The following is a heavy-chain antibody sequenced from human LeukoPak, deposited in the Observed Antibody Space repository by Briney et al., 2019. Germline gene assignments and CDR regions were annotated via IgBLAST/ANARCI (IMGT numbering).Heavy chain of an antibody. CDR1: GGSISSSSYY. CDR3: ARSSGYLFDP. J-gene: IGHJ5*02. V-gene: IGHV4-39*01. D-gene: IGHD3-22*01. Sequence: SETLSLTCTVSGGSISSSSYYWGWIRQPPGKGLEWIGSIYYSATTYYNPSLKSRVSIPVDTSKNQFSLKLSSVTAPGTAVYYCARSSGYLFDPWGQGTLVTVSS. CDR2: IYYSATT.